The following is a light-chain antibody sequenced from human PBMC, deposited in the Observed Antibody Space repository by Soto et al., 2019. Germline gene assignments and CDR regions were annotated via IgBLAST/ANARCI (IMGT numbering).Light chain of an antibody. J-gene: IGKJ3*01. CDR1: ESVRDKD. CDR2: GAS. CDR3: QQYGSSPLFS. V-gene: IGKV3-20*01. Sequence: EMAFPEAQGRLSVRPGERATLSWRAGESVRDKDLAWYQKKPGQAPRLLIYGASTRATGIPDRFSGSGSGIDFTLTINTLEPEYFAFYYCQQYGSSPLFSFGPGTKVDV.